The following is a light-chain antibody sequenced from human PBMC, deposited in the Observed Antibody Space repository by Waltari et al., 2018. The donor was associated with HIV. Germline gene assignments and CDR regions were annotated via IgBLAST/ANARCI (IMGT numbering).Light chain of an antibody. CDR1: SSDVGGSKY. J-gene: IGLJ3*02. Sequence: QSALTQPPSASGSPGQSVTISCTGTSSDVGGSKYVSWYQQHPGKAPKLMIYEVNKRPAGVPDRVSGARYANTASLTVSGLQADDEADYYCNSYAGSNNWVFGGGTKLTVL. V-gene: IGLV2-8*01. CDR3: NSYAGSNNWV. CDR2: EVN.